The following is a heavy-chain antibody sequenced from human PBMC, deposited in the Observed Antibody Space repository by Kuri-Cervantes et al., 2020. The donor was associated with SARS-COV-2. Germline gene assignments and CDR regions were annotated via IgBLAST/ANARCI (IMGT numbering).Heavy chain of an antibody. V-gene: IGHV2-26*01. CDR2: IFSNDEK. D-gene: IGHD6-6*01. CDR1: GFSLSNARMG. CDR3: ARIFSSSFGRRVYYYGMDV. J-gene: IGHJ6*02. Sequence: SGPTLVKPTETLTLTCTVSGFSLSNARMGVSWIRQPPGKALEWLAHIFSNDEKSYSTSLKSRLTISKDTSKSQVVLTMTNMDPVDTATYYCARIFSSSFGRRVYYYGMDVWGQGTTVTVSS.